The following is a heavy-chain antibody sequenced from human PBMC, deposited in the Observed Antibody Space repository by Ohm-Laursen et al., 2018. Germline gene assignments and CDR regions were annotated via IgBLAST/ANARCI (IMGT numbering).Heavy chain of an antibody. V-gene: IGHV3-9*01. J-gene: IGHJ6*02. CDR3: AKDGRSGALGYYYGMDV. Sequence: SLRLSCAASGFTFDDYAMHWVRQAPGKGLEWVSGISWNSGSIGYADSVKGRFTISRDNAKNSLYLQMNSLRAEDTALYYCAKDGRSGALGYYYGMDVWGQGTTVTVSS. D-gene: IGHD1-26*01. CDR2: ISWNSGSI. CDR1: GFTFDDYA.